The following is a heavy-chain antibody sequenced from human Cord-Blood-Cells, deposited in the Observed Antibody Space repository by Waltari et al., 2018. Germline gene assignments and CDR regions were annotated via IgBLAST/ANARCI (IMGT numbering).Heavy chain of an antibody. CDR2: IYHSGST. J-gene: IGHJ6*02. Sequence: QVQLQESGPGLVKPSETLSLTCAVSGYSISSVYYLGWILQPPGKGLEWIGSIYHSGSTYYNPSLKSRVTISVDTSKNQFSLKLSSVTAADTAVYYCARDFGTVTTPYYYYGMDVWGQGTTVTVSS. V-gene: IGHV4-38-2*02. CDR1: GYSISSVYY. CDR3: ARDFGTVTTPYYYYGMDV. D-gene: IGHD4-4*01.